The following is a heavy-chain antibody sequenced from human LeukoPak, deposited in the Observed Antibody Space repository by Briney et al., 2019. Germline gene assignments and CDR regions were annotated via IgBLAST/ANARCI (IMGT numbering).Heavy chain of an antibody. CDR2: IKEDGSDK. J-gene: IGHJ4*02. CDR1: GFTFSSYW. V-gene: IGHV3-7*05. Sequence: PGGSLRLSCAASGFTFSSYWKSWVRQAPGEGLEAVANIKEDGSDKNYVDSVKGRFTISRDNAKNSLYLQMDSLRVEDTAMYYCARGGGTFLSWGQGTLVTVSS. CDR3: ARGGGTFLS. D-gene: IGHD2/OR15-2a*01.